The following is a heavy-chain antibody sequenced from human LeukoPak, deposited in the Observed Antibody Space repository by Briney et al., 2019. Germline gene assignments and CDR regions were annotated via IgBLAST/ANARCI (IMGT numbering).Heavy chain of an antibody. CDR2: INHSGTT. CDR1: GGSFNNYY. D-gene: IGHD3-10*01. CDR3: AREGSYLGSGSPPLDY. Sequence: SETLSLTCAVYGGSFNNYYWSWIRQAPGKGLQWIGEINHSGTTNYNPPLKSRVTMSVDTSKSQISLKLNSVTAADTAVYYCAREGSYLGSGSPPLDYWGQGTLVTVSS. J-gene: IGHJ4*02. V-gene: IGHV4-34*01.